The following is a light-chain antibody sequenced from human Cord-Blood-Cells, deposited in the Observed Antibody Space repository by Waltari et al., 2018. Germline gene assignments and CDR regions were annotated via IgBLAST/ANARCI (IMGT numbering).Light chain of an antibody. CDR1: SSDVGGYNY. CDR2: DVS. Sequence: QSALTQPASVSGSPGQSITISCTGTSSDVGGYNYVSWYQQHPGKAPKLMIYDVSKRPSGVSTRFSGSKSGNPASLTSSGLQAEDEADYYCSSYTSSSTYVFGTGTKVTVL. V-gene: IGLV2-14*01. J-gene: IGLJ1*01. CDR3: SSYTSSSTYV.